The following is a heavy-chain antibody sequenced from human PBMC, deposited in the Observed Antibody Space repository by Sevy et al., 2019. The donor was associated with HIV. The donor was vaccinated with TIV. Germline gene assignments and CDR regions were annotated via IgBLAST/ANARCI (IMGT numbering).Heavy chain of an antibody. CDR3: ARNAMVRGVIILYYFDY. V-gene: IGHV1-18*01. D-gene: IGHD3-10*01. CDR1: GYTFTSYG. CDR2: ISAYNGNT. J-gene: IGHJ4*02. Sequence: ASVKVSCKASGYTFTSYGISWVRQAPGQWLEWMGWISAYNGNTNYAQKLQGRVTMTTDTSTSTAFMELRSLRSDDTAVYYCARNAMVRGVIILYYFDYWGQGTLVTVSS.